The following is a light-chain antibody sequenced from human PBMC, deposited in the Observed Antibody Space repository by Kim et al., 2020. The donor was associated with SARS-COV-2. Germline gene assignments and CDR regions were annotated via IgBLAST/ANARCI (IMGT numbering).Light chain of an antibody. CDR1: QSVTANK. Sequence: EVVLTQSPGTLSLSPGERATLSCRASQSVTANKLAWIQQKPGQAPRFLIYRASSRATGIPDRFSGSGSGTDFTLTISRLEPEDFAVYYCQQYFTAPRTVGGGTKLEI. V-gene: IGKV3-20*01. J-gene: IGKJ4*01. CDR3: QQYFTAPRT. CDR2: RAS.